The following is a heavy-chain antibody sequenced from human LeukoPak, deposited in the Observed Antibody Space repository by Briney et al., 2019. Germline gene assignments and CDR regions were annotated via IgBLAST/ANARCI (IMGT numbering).Heavy chain of an antibody. CDR3: AKKRVITTPDAIDWYFDL. CDR2: FSGSGSAT. CDR1: GFTFSNYA. D-gene: IGHD3-10*01. J-gene: IGHJ2*01. V-gene: IGHV3-23*01. Sequence: GGSLRLSCAASGFTFSNYAMTWVRQAPGKGLEWVSTFSGSGSATYYADSVKGRFTISRDNSENTLFLQMNNLGAEDTAVYYCAKKRVITTPDAIDWYFDLWGRGTLVTVSS.